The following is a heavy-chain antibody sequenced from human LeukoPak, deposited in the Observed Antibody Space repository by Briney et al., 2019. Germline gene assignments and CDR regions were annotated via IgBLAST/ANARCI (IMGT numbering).Heavy chain of an antibody. Sequence: SETLSLTCTVSGGSIGSSSYYWGWIRQPPGKGLEWIGSIYYSGSTHYNPSLKSRVTISVDTSKNQFSLKLSSMTAADTAVYYCTRARSSGWGHNFDYWGQGTRVTVSA. CDR1: GGSIGSSSYY. D-gene: IGHD6-19*01. V-gene: IGHV4-39*07. J-gene: IGHJ4*02. CDR3: TRARSSGWGHNFDY. CDR2: IYYSGST.